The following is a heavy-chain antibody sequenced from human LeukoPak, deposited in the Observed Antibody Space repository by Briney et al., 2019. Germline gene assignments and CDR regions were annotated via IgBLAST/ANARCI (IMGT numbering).Heavy chain of an antibody. CDR1: GYTFTGYY. CDR2: INPNSGGT. Sequence: GASVKVSCKASGYTFTGYYMHWVRQAPGQGLEWMGWINPNSGGTNYAQKFQGRVTMTRDTSISTAYMELSRLRSDDTAVYYCARAGMPTAMVTGYYYYMDVWGKGTTVTVSS. D-gene: IGHD5-18*01. J-gene: IGHJ6*03. V-gene: IGHV1-2*02. CDR3: ARAGMPTAMVTGYYYYMDV.